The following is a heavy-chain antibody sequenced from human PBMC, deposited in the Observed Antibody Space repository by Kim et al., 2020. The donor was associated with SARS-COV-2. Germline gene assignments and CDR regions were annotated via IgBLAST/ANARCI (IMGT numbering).Heavy chain of an antibody. J-gene: IGHJ4*02. CDR1: EFTFSNYA. V-gene: IGHV3-23*01. D-gene: IGHD2-15*01. CDR2: ISASGTYT. CDR3: ARAGERGYCSGGGCHSISY. Sequence: GGSLRLSCAASEFTFSNYAMTWVRQAPGKGLEWVSTISASGTYTYYTGSVKGRFTISRDNSKNMLYLQMNSLTAEDTAVFYCARAGERGYCSGGGCHSISYWGQGTLVSVSA.